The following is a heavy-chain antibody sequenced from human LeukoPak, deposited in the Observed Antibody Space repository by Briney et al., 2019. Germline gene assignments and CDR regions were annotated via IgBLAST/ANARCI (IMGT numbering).Heavy chain of an antibody. CDR1: GFTFRSYE. Sequence: GGCPRPSCAASGFTFRSYEMNWVRQAPGKGLEWVSFISNSADSIYYADSVKVRFTISRDNAKNSLFLQMNSLRAEDTAVYYCVRVPLHPSISHFDLWGQGIQVTVSS. CDR2: ISNSADSI. J-gene: IGHJ4*02. D-gene: IGHD3-3*02. CDR3: VRVPLHPSISHFDL. V-gene: IGHV3-48*03.